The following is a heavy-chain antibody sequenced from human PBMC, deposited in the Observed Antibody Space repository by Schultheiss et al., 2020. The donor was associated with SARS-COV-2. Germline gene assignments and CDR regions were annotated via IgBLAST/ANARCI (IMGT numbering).Heavy chain of an antibody. V-gene: IGHV3-11*05. CDR3: ARGVGDY. CDR1: GFTFSAHY. CDR2: ISSSSSYI. Sequence: GGSLRLSCGASGFTFSAHYMSWIRQTPGKGLEWVSSISSSSSYIYYADSVKGRFTISRDNAKNSLYLQMNSLRAEDTAVYYCARGVGDYWGQGALVTVSS. D-gene: IGHD5/OR15-5a*01. J-gene: IGHJ4*02.